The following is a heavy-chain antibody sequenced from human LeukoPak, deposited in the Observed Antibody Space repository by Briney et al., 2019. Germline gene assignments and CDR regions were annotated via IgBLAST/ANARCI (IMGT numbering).Heavy chain of an antibody. D-gene: IGHD3-16*01. CDR2: IYYSGST. J-gene: IGHJ4*02. CDR1: GGSISSGGFY. Sequence: SQTLSLTCTVSGGSISSGGFYWSWIRQHPGKGLEWIGYIYYSGSTYYNPSLKSRVTISVDTSKNQFSLKLSSVTAADTAVYYCARDAADGDYFDYWGQGTLVTVSS. CDR3: ARDAADGDYFDY. V-gene: IGHV4-31*03.